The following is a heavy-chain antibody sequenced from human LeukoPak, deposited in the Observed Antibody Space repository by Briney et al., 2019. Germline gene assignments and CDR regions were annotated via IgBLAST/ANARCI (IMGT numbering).Heavy chain of an antibody. Sequence: PGGSLRLSCAASGFTFSSYAMSWVRQAPGKGLEWVSVIYSGGSTYYADSVKGRFTISRDNSKNTLYLQMNSLRAEDTAVYYCARGTGYGSGSISDAFDIWGQGTMVTVSS. CDR2: IYSGGST. CDR3: ARGTGYGSGSISDAFDI. D-gene: IGHD3-10*01. CDR1: GFTFSSYA. J-gene: IGHJ3*02. V-gene: IGHV3-53*01.